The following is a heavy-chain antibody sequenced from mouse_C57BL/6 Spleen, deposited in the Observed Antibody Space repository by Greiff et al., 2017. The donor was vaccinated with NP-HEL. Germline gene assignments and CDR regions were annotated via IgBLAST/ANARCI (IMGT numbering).Heavy chain of an antibody. V-gene: IGHV1-26*01. J-gene: IGHJ2*01. CDR3: ASPLLLRFDY. Sequence: EVQLQQSGPELVKPGASVKISCKASGYTFTDYYMNWVKQSHGKSLEWIGDINPNNGGTSYNQKFKGKATLTVDKSSSTAYMELRSLTSEDSAVYYCASPLLLRFDYWGQGTTLTVSS. CDR2: INPNNGGT. D-gene: IGHD1-1*01. CDR1: GYTFTDYY.